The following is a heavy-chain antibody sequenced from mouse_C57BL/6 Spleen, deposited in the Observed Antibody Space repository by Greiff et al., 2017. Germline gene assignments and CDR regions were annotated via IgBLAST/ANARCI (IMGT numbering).Heavy chain of an antibody. J-gene: IGHJ2*01. CDR1: GYTFTSYW. CDR3: GWGYYVTYFDY. CDR2: IHPNSGST. Sequence: QVQLQQPGAELVKPGASVKLSCKASGYTFTSYWMHWVKQRPGQGLEWIGMIHPNSGSTNYNEKFKSKATLTVDKSSSTAYMQLSSLTSEDSAVYYCGWGYYVTYFDYWGQGTTLTVSS. V-gene: IGHV1-64*01. D-gene: IGHD2-3*01.